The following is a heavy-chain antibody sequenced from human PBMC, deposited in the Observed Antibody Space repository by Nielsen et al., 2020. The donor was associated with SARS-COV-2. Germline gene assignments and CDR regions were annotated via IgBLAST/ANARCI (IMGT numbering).Heavy chain of an antibody. V-gene: IGHV3-30*18. J-gene: IGHJ4*02. CDR3: AKSLAAAVPFDH. CDR1: GFSFHSYG. CDR2: ISYDGRDI. D-gene: IGHD6-25*01. Sequence: GGSLRLSCAASGFSFHSYGMHWVRQAPGKGLEWVAVISYDGRDIYYADFVKGRFIISRDNSNNTLYLQMDGLRSEDTAVYYCAKSLAAAVPFDHWGQGALVTVSS.